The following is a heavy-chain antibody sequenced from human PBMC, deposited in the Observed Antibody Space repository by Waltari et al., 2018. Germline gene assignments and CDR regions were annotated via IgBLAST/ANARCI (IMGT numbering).Heavy chain of an antibody. V-gene: IGHV4-4*02. CDR1: GDSMSSTYC. D-gene: IGHD2-15*01. CDR2: VRGDGSS. Sequence: QLQQSGPRLVKASGTLSLTCGVSGDSMSSTYCWSWVRQPPGKGREWIGQVRGDGSSTYMPSVASLVSVSLYTYDNQFSLMVTSAAAADTAVYYCARDRGRGLYLDSWGPGTLFTVSP. CDR3: ARDRGRGLYLDS. J-gene: IGHJ4*02.